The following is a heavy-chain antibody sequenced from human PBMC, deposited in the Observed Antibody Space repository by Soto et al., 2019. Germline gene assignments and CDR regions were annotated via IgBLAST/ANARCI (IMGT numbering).Heavy chain of an antibody. J-gene: IGHJ6*02. V-gene: IGHV1-18*01. D-gene: IGHD6-13*01. Sequence: VSVKVSCKASGYTFTSYGSSWVRQAPGQGLEWMGWISAYNGNTNYAQKLQGRVTMTTDTSTSTAYMELRSLRSDDTAVYYCARDPISSSWYYYYYGMDVWGQGTTVTVSS. CDR3: ARDPISSSWYYYYYGMDV. CDR2: ISAYNGNT. CDR1: GYTFTSYG.